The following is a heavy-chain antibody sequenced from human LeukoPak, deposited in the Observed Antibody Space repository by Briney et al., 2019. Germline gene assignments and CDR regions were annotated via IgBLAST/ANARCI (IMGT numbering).Heavy chain of an antibody. J-gene: IGHJ5*02. CDR3: ARGTHTVKGWFDP. Sequence: SETLSLTCTVSGGSIRSYYWSWIRQPPGKGLEWIGYIYYSGSTNYNPSLKSRVTISVDTSKNQFSLKLSSVTAADTAVYYCARGTHTVKGWFDPWGQGTLVTVSS. D-gene: IGHD4-17*01. CDR1: GGSIRSYY. CDR2: IYYSGST. V-gene: IGHV4-59*01.